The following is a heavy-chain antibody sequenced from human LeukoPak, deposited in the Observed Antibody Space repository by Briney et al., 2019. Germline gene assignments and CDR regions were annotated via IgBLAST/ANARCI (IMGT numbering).Heavy chain of an antibody. V-gene: IGHV3-23*01. CDR2: ISGSGGST. Sequence: GGSLRLSCAASGFTFSSYAMSWVRQAPGKWLGWVSAISGSGGSTYYADSVKGRFTISRDNSKNTLYLQMNSLRAEDTAVYYSARSIVGSSYDAFDISGQGTMVIVS. J-gene: IGHJ3*02. D-gene: IGHD1-26*01. CDR1: GFTFSSYA. CDR3: ARSIVGSSYDAFDI.